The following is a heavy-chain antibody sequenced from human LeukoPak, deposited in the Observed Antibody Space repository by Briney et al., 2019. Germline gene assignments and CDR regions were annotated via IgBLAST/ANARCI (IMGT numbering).Heavy chain of an antibody. Sequence: GGSLRLSCAASGFTVSNCGISWVRQAPGKGLEWVSTVNENGRNTHYADSVKGRFTISRDNSKNTLLLQMNSLRADDTALYYCTKGDGGSYPIDYWGQGTLVIVSS. CDR1: GFTVSNCG. CDR3: TKGDGGSYPIDY. V-gene: IGHV3-23*01. CDR2: VNENGRNT. J-gene: IGHJ4*02. D-gene: IGHD6-19*01.